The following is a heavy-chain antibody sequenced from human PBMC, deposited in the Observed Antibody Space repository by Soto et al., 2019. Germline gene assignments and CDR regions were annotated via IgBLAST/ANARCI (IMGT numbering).Heavy chain of an antibody. Sequence: QVQVVQSGAEVKKPGASVRLSCKTSGYSFSSCAIHWVRLAPGQRFEWMGCINTDSGNTKYSQKFQGRVTITRDTAPSTAYMELTSLASEDTATYYCVRDRAVDWYLDLWGRGTLVTVSS. V-gene: IGHV1-3*04. CDR2: INTDSGNT. CDR3: VRDRAVDWYLDL. CDR1: GYSFSSCA. D-gene: IGHD6-19*01. J-gene: IGHJ2*01.